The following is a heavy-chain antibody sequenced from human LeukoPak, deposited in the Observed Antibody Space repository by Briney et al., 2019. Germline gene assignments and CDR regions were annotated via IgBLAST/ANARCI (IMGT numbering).Heavy chain of an antibody. CDR2: IYYSGST. J-gene: IGHJ5*02. V-gene: IGHV4-59*01. CDR3: ARGFGSSGWSNWFDP. D-gene: IGHD6-19*01. Sequence: SETLSLTCTVSGGSISSYYWSWIRQPPGKGLEWIGYIYYSGSTNYNPSLKSRVTISVDTSKNQFSLKLSSVTAADTAVYYCARGFGSSGWSNWFDPWGQGTLVTVSS. CDR1: GGSISSYY.